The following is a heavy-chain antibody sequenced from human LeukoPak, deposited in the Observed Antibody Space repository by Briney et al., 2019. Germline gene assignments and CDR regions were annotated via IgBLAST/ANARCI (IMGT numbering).Heavy chain of an antibody. CDR2: ISSNGGST. CDR1: GLSFSRYA. Sequence: GGSLRLSCPASGLSFSRYAIHWVRQAPGKGLEYVSAISSNGGSTYYANSVKGRSTISRDNSKNTLYLQMGSLKAGDMAVYYCARVHSSSWYYFDHWGQGTLVTVSS. J-gene: IGHJ4*02. CDR3: ARVHSSSWYYFDH. D-gene: IGHD6-13*01. V-gene: IGHV3-64*01.